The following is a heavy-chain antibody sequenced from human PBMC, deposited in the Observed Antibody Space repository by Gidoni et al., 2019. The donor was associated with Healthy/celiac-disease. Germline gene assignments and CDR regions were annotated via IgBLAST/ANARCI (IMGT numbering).Heavy chain of an antibody. D-gene: IGHD4-17*01. CDR1: GYTLTGYY. V-gene: IGHV1-2*02. CDR3: ARDQSTVTTVGGMDV. J-gene: IGHJ6*04. CDR2: INSNSGGT. Sequence: QVQLVQSRAEVKQPGASVKVSCKASGYTLTGYYMHWVRQAPGQGLEWMGGINSNSGGTNYAQKFQGRVTMTRETSISTAYMELSRLRSDYTAVYYCARDQSTVTTVGGMDVWGKGTTVTVSS.